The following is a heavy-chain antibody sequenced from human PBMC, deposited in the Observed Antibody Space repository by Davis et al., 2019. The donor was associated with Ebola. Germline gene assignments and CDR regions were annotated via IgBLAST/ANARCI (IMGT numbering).Heavy chain of an antibody. V-gene: IGHV4-39*07. CDR2: IYYSGST. D-gene: IGHD4-17*01. CDR3: ARAGTYGDYQNDY. CDR1: GGSISSSSYY. J-gene: IGHJ4*02. Sequence: MPGGSLRLSCTVSGGSISSSSYYWGWIRQPPGKGLEWIGSIYYSGSTNYNPSLKSRVTISVDTSKNQFSLKLSSVTPEDTAVYYCARAGTYGDYQNDYWGQGTLVTVSS.